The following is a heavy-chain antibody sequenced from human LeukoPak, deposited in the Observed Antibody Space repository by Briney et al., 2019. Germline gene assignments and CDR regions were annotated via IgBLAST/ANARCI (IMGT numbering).Heavy chain of an antibody. J-gene: IGHJ4*02. CDR2: INPSGGST. CDR1: GYTFTSNY. CDR3: AREGAYGDYFDY. D-gene: IGHD4-17*01. Sequence: GASVKVSCKASGYTFTSNYIYWVRQAPGQGLEWMGIINPSGGSTSYAQKFQGRVTMTRDTSTSTVYMELSSLRSEDTAVYYCAREGAYGDYFDYWGQGTLVTVSS. V-gene: IGHV1-46*01.